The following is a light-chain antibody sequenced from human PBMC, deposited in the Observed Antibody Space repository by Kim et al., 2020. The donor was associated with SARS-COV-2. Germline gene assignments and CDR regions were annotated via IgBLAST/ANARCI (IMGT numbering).Light chain of an antibody. V-gene: IGKV3-20*01. CDR3: QRYSGSPPWT. Sequence: PGEGATLSCRASHSVSSGHLAWYQQKPGQAPRVLFYRTSRTATGIPDRFSGGGSGTDFSLTISGLGPVDFAVYYCQRYSGSPPWTFGQGTKMGIK. CDR1: HSVSSGH. J-gene: IGKJ1*01. CDR2: RTS.